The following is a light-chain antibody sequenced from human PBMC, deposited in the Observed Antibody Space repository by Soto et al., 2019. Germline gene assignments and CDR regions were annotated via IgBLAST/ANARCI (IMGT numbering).Light chain of an antibody. J-gene: IGKJ1*01. CDR1: QDIRNN. CDR3: LQHNAYPWT. Sequence: DIQMTQSPSSLSASVGDRVTITCRASQDIRNNLGWYQQEPGKAPKRLQGGVPSRFSGSGSGTEFTLTISSLQTEDFATYYCLQHNAYPWTFGQGTKVDIK. V-gene: IGKV1-17*01.